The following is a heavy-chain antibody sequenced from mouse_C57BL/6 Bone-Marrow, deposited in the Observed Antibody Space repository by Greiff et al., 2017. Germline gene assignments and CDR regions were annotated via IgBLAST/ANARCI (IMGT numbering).Heavy chain of an antibody. J-gene: IGHJ2*01. CDR2: IDPANGNT. V-gene: IGHV14-3*01. D-gene: IGHD1-1*01. CDR3: AIYYYGSPYFDY. CDR1: GFNIKNTY. Sequence: EVKLVESVAELVRPGASVKLSCTASGFNIKNTYMHWVKQRPEQGLEWIGRIDPANGNTKYAPKFQGKATLTADTSSNTAYLQLSSLTSEDTAIYYCAIYYYGSPYFDYWGQGTTRTVSS.